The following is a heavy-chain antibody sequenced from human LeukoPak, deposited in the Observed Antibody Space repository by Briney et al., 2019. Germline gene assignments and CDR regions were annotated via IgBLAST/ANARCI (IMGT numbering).Heavy chain of an antibody. V-gene: IGHV4-59*01. Sequence: PSETLSLTCTVYGGSISSYYWSWIRQPPGKGLEWIGYIYYSGSTDYNPSLKSRVTISVDTSKNQFSLKLSSVTAADTAVYYCARAGGSYYPIMYNWFDPWGQGTLVTVSS. CDR2: IYYSGST. CDR3: ARAGGSYYPIMYNWFDP. J-gene: IGHJ5*02. CDR1: GGSISSYY. D-gene: IGHD3-10*01.